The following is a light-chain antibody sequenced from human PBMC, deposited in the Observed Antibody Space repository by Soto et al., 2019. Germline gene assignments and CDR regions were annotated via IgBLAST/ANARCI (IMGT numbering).Light chain of an antibody. CDR1: QSISSW. Sequence: DIQIAQSPSTLSSSVPDRFTITCRASQSISSWLAWYQQKPGKAPKLLISDASSLQSGVPSRFSGSGSGTDFTLTINSLQPDDFATYYCQHYNSYSEAFGQGTKV. CDR2: DAS. J-gene: IGKJ1*01. V-gene: IGKV1-5*01. CDR3: QHYNSYSEA.